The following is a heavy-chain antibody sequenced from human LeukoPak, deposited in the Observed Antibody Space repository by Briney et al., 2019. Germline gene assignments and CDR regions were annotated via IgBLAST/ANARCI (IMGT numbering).Heavy chain of an antibody. Sequence: GASVKVSCKASGYTLTGYYMHWVRQAPGQGLEWMGWINPNSGGTNYAQKFQGRVTMTRDTSISTAYMELSRLRSDDTAVYYCARDLSTLSTTYGSVFGYGGQGTLVTVSS. CDR3: ARDLSTLSTTYGSVFGY. D-gene: IGHD3-10*01. CDR1: GYTLTGYY. CDR2: INPNSGGT. J-gene: IGHJ4*02. V-gene: IGHV1-2*02.